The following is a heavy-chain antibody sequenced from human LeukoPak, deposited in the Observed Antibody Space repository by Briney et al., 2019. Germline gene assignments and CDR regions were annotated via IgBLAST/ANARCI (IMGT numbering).Heavy chain of an antibody. D-gene: IGHD4-17*01. J-gene: IGHJ4*02. Sequence: PGGSLRLSCAASGFTFSSEAMTWVRQAPGKGLGWVSGISGGTGTPFYADSVKGRFTISRDNSKNTLYLQMSSLRGEDTAVYFCAKRRTTVITMDYFDYWGQGTLVTVSS. CDR2: ISGGTGTP. CDR1: GFTFSSEA. V-gene: IGHV3-23*01. CDR3: AKRRTTVITMDYFDY.